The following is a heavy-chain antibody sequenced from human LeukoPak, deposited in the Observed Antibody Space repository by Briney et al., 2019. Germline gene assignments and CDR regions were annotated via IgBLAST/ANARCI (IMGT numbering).Heavy chain of an antibody. Sequence: PGGSLRLSCAASGFTFSSYAMSWVRQAPGKGLEWVSAISGSGGSTYYADSVKGRFTISRDNSKNTLYLQMNSLRAEDTAVYYCAKVVTGTTNVAGYYYYMDVWGKGTTVTVSS. V-gene: IGHV3-23*01. D-gene: IGHD1-7*01. J-gene: IGHJ6*03. CDR1: GFTFSSYA. CDR2: ISGSGGST. CDR3: AKVVTGTTNVAGYYYYMDV.